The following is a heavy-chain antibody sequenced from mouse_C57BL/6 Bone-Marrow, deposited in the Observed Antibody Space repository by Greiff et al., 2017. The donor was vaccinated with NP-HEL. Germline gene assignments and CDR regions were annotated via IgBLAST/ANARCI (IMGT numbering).Heavy chain of an antibody. CDR1: GFTFSDYG. J-gene: IGHJ3*01. CDR3: ASLSEGFAY. Sequence: EVNVVESGGGLVKPGGSLKLSCAASGFTFSDYGMHWVRQAPEKGLEWVAYISSGSSTIYYADTVKGRFTISRDNAKNTLFLQMTSLRSEDTAMYYCASLSEGFAYWGQGTLVTVSA. D-gene: IGHD3-1*01. CDR2: ISSGSSTI. V-gene: IGHV5-17*01.